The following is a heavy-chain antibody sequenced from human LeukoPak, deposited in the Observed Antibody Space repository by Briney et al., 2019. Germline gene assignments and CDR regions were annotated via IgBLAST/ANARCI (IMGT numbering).Heavy chain of an antibody. CDR2: IIPIFGTA. J-gene: IGHJ4*02. V-gene: IGHV1-69*13. D-gene: IGHD3-22*01. CDR1: GGTFSSYA. CDR3: ARDFPYYDSSGHYHPHY. Sequence: GASVKVSCKASGGTFSSYAISWVRQAPGQGLEWMGGIIPIFGTANYAQKFQGRVTITADESTSTAYMELSSLRSEDTAVYYCARDFPYYDSSGHYHPHYWGQGTLVTVSS.